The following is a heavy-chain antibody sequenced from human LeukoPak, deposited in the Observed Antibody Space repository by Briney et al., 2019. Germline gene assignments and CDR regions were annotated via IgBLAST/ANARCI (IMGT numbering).Heavy chain of an antibody. J-gene: IGHJ4*02. V-gene: IGHV4-61*02. D-gene: IGHD1-26*01. Sequence: PSETLSLTCTVSGGSISSGSYYWSWIRQPAGKGLEGIGRIYTSGSTNYNPSPKSRVTISIETSKNQFSLEVSCVASAGTAVYYCASSEWELRGMAIVYWGQGTLDSVSS. CDR1: GGSISSGSYY. CDR3: ASSEWELRGMAIVY. CDR2: IYTSGST.